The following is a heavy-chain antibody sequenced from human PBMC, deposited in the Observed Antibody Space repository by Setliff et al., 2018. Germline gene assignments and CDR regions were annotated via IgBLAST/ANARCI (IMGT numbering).Heavy chain of an antibody. V-gene: IGHV1-18*01. CDR1: GYTFRNYA. J-gene: IGHJ4*02. D-gene: IGHD5-18*01. CDR2: ISVYNGDT. Sequence: ASVKVSCKASGYTFRNYAFAWVRQAPGQGLAWVGWISVYNGDTNYAQKFQGRVTLTTDTSTSTAYMELRSLTSDDSAFYYCARAPSVELVTIRTNSWFTYWGQGTLVTVSS. CDR3: ARAPSVELVTIRTNSWFTY.